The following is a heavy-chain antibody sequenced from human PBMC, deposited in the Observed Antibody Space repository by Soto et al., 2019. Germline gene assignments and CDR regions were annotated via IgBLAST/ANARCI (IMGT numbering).Heavy chain of an antibody. J-gene: IGHJ4*02. CDR1: GDSITDVEYF. CDR2: IDYSRNT. D-gene: IGHD3-22*01. Sequence: SETLSRTCSVAGDSITDVEYFWSWIRHHPGKGLEWLGYIDYSRNTYYNPSLKSRLFISVATSKNQFSLNLSSVTAADTAVYYCARSNEGYYYDSSGFAPDPSGHPLDYWGQGTLVTVSS. V-gene: IGHV4-31*03. CDR3: ARSNEGYYYDSSGFAPDPSGHPLDY.